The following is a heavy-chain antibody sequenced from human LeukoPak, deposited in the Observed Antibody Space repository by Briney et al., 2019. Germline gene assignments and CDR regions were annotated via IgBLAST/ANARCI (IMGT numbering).Heavy chain of an antibody. D-gene: IGHD3-22*01. CDR2: INHSGST. V-gene: IGHV4-34*01. J-gene: IGHJ4*02. Sequence: SETLSLTCAVYGGSFSDYYWAWIRQPPGKGLERIGEINHSGSTNYNPSLKSRVTISVDTSKNQFSLKLSSVTAADTAVYYCARGEDYYDSSGYRPLDYWGQGTLVTVSS. CDR1: GGSFSDYY. CDR3: ARGEDYYDSSGYRPLDY.